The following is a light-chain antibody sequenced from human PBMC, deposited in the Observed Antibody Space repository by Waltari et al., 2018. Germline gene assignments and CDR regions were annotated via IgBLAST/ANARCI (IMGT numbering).Light chain of an antibody. V-gene: IGKV4-1*01. CDR2: CAS. Sequence: DIVMTQSPDCLAVSLGERATINCKSSQNVVPTNNKNYLAWYQQKPRQPPKLLIYCASTRESGVPDRFSGSGSGTDFTLAISSLQAEDVAVYYCQQYYSAPNTFGQGTKLEIK. CDR1: QNVVPTNNKNY. CDR3: QQYYSAPNT. J-gene: IGKJ2*01.